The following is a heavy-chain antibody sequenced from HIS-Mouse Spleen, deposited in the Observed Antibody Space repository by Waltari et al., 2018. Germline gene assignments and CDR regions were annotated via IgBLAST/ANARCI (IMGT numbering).Heavy chain of an antibody. V-gene: IGHV3-30*18. J-gene: IGHJ3*02. CDR3: AKDRLYDSSGYYFDAFDI. D-gene: IGHD3-22*01. CDR1: GFTFSSYG. Sequence: QVQLVESGGGVVQPGRSLRLSCAASGFTFSSYGMPWVRQGPGKGLEWVAVISYDGSNKYYADSVKGRFTISRDNSKNTLYLQMNSLRAEDTAVYYCAKDRLYDSSGYYFDAFDIWGQGTMVTVSS. CDR2: ISYDGSNK.